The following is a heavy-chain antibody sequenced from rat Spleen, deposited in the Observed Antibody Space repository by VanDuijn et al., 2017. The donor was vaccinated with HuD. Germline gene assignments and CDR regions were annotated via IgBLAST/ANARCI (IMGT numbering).Heavy chain of an antibody. V-gene: IGHV5S13*01. CDR1: GFTFSDYG. D-gene: IGHD1-2*01. J-gene: IGHJ2*01. CDR2: ISFNGVST. Sequence: EVQLVESGGGLVQPGRSMKLSCAASGFTFSDYGMVWVLQAPTKGLEWVASISFNGVSTYYRDSVKCRFTISRDNANNIQYLQMDSLRSEDTATYYCANSYSSYVFDYWGQGVMVTVSS. CDR3: ANSYSSYVFDY.